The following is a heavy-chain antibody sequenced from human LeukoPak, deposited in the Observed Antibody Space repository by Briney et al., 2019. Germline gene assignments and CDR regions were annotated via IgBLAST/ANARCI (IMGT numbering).Heavy chain of an antibody. Sequence: AETLSLTCTVSGVPISSSSYDWGWVRQPPGKGLEWIVRIYYSGSTYYNPSLKSQFTISVETPKHPFSLKLSPVAPADTAVYYCARYTTMYYYDTSGPSDAFDIWGQGTMVTVSS. V-gene: IGHV4-39*01. CDR2: IYYSGST. CDR1: GVPISSSSYD. J-gene: IGHJ3*02. D-gene: IGHD3-22*01. CDR3: ARYTTMYYYDTSGPSDAFDI.